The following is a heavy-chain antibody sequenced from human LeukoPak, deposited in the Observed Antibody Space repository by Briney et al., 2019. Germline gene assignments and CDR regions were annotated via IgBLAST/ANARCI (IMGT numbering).Heavy chain of an antibody. Sequence: SETLSLTCTVSGVSISSSSYYWGWLRQPPGKGLEWIGTIYYSGSTYYNPSLTSRVTIPVDTSKNQFSLKVSSVTAADTAVYYCASTMYCSSTSCLRFDYWGQGTLVTVSS. D-gene: IGHD2-2*01. V-gene: IGHV4-39*01. CDR2: IYYSGST. J-gene: IGHJ4*02. CDR1: GVSISSSSYY. CDR3: ASTMYCSSTSCLRFDY.